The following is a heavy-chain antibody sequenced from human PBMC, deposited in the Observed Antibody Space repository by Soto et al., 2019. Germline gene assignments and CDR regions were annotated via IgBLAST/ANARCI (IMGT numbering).Heavy chain of an antibody. J-gene: IGHJ4*02. CDR3: ARIEMASIK. Sequence: SETLSLTCSVSGASIRSGGYYWSWLRQSPGKGLEWIGHIYYTGSTFYSPSLKSRLTISLDTSKNQFSLDLRSVTAADTAMYYCARIEMASIKWGRGTLVTVPQ. CDR1: GASIRSGGYY. V-gene: IGHV4-31*03. CDR2: IYYTGST.